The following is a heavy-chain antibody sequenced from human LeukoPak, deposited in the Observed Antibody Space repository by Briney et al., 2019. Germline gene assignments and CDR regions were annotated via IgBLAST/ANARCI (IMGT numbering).Heavy chain of an antibody. J-gene: IGHJ4*02. D-gene: IGHD1-26*01. CDR3: AKTTRPLGALDY. V-gene: IGHV3-23*01. CDR1: GFTFNIYA. CDR2: ISDGGDTT. Sequence: GGSLRLSCAASGFTFNIYAMNWVRQAPGRGLEWVSGISDGGDTTKYADSVKGRFTVSRDNSQNTLSLDMNSLRVDDTAIYYCAKTTRPLGALDYWGQGTLVTVSS.